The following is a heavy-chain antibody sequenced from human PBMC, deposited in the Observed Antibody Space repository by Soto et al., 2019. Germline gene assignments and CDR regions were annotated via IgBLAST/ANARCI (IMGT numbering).Heavy chain of an antibody. D-gene: IGHD3-22*01. CDR1: GYTFTTYW. V-gene: IGHV5-51*01. J-gene: IGHJ4*02. CDR2: IYPGDSDT. Sequence: ESLKISCKGSGYTFTTYWIGWVRQMPGKGLEWMGIIYPGDSDTTYSPSFQGQVTISADKSISTAYLQWNSLKASDSAMYYRGRLDSSYYFDYWGQGTLVTVSS. CDR3: GRLDSSYYFDY.